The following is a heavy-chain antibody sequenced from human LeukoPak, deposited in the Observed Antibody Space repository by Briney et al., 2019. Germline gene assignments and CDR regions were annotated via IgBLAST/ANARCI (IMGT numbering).Heavy chain of an antibody. CDR3: AREVAIGRAAMEGLLH. CDR2: INTNTGNL. J-gene: IGHJ4*02. D-gene: IGHD5-18*01. V-gene: IGHV7-4-1*02. Sequence: GASVKVSCKASGYTFTTYAMNWVRQAPGQGLEWMGWINTNTGNLAYAQGFTGRFVFSLDTSVSTAYLQISSLKADDTAVYYCAREVAIGRAAMEGLLHWGQGTLVTVSS. CDR1: GYTFTTYA.